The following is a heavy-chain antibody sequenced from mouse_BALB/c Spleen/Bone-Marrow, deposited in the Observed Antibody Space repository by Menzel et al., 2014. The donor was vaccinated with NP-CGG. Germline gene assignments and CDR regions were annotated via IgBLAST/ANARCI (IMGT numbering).Heavy chain of an antibody. Sequence: LVESGASVKLSCKATVYTFSRYWIEWVKQRPGHGLEWIGEILPGSGSTNYYEKFKGKATFTADTSSNTAYMQLSSLTSEDSAVYYCARGIDYYAMDYWGQGTSVTVSS. CDR1: VYTFSRYW. CDR3: ARGIDYYAMDY. J-gene: IGHJ4*01. V-gene: IGHV1-9*01. CDR2: ILPGSGST.